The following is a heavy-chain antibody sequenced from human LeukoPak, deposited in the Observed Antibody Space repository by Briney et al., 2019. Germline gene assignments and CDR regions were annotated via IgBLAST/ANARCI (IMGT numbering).Heavy chain of an antibody. Sequence: GGYLRLSCAASAFNFSKNDMYWVRQRSGKGLEWVSAIGSAGDTNYPDSVKGRFTISKEIAKNSLYLQMNSLRVEDTAVYYCASRTSWYYGLDVWGQGTTVTVSS. CDR2: IGSAGDT. V-gene: IGHV3-13*01. CDR3: ASRTSWYYGLDV. CDR1: AFNFSKND. J-gene: IGHJ6*02.